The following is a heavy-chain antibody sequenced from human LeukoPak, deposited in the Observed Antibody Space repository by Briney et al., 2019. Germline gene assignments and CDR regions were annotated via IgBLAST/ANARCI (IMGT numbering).Heavy chain of an antibody. Sequence: GGSLRLSCAASGFTFTNYAMHWVRQAPGKGLEWVAFIRYDGSLKYYLDSVKGRFTISRDNSKNTLYLQMNSLKTEDTAVYYCTREWDGLDYWGQGTLVTVSS. CDR1: GFTFTNYA. CDR2: IRYDGSLK. V-gene: IGHV3-30*02. J-gene: IGHJ4*02. D-gene: IGHD5-24*01. CDR3: TREWDGLDY.